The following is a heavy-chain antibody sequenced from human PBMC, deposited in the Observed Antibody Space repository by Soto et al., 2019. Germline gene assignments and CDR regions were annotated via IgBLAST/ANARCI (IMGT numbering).Heavy chain of an antibody. J-gene: IGHJ3*02. V-gene: IGHV3-23*01. D-gene: IGHD2-15*01. CDR3: AKDKGYCSGGSCYSGRLDAFDI. CDR2: ISDNGGST. CDR1: GFTFNIYA. Sequence: GGSLRLSCAASGFTFNIYAMTWVRQAPGKGLEWVSAISDNGGSTYYADSVKGRFPISRDNSKNALYLQMNSLRAEDTAVYYCAKDKGYCSGGSCYSGRLDAFDIWGHGTMVTVSS.